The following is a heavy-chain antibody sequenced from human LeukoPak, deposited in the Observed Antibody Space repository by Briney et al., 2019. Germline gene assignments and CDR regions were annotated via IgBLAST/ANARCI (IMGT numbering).Heavy chain of an antibody. D-gene: IGHD1-26*01. J-gene: IGHJ4*02. CDR3: ARAHGVGATVGPSRPIGGRPGDY. Sequence: ASVKVSCKASGYTFTGYYVHWVRQAPGQGLEWMGWINPNSGGTNYAQKFQGWVTMTRDTSISTAYMELSRLRSDDTAVYYCARAHGVGATVGPSRPIGGRPGDYWGQGTLVTVSS. V-gene: IGHV1-2*04. CDR2: INPNSGGT. CDR1: GYTFTGYY.